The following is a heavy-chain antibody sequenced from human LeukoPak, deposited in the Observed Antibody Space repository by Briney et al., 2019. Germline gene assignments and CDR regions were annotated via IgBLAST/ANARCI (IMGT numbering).Heavy chain of an antibody. D-gene: IGHD1-1*01. CDR1: GFTFSDYA. V-gene: IGHV3-64*01. J-gene: IGHJ2*01. Sequence: GGSLRLSCAASGFTFSDYAMYWVRQAPAKGPEYVSAISSTGGGTYYANSVKGRFTISRDNSKNTLYLQMGSLRAEDMAVYYCARVRAPGTTRYFDLWGRGTLVTVSS. CDR3: ARVRAPGTTRYFDL. CDR2: ISSTGGGT.